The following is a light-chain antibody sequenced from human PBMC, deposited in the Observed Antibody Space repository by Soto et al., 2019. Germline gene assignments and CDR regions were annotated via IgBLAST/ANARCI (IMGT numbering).Light chain of an antibody. V-gene: IGKV3-11*01. J-gene: IGKJ5*01. Sequence: EIVLTQSPATLSSSPGERATVSRRASQTVSSKLAWYQHKPGQAPRLLIYDASNRATGIPARFSGSGSGTDFTLTISSLEPEDFAVYFCQQRSDWPPSTFGQGTRLAI. CDR3: QQRSDWPPST. CDR2: DAS. CDR1: QTVSSK.